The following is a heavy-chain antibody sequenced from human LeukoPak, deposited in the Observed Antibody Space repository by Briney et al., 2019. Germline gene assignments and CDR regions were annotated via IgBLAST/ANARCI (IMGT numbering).Heavy chain of an antibody. Sequence: PGGSLRLSCAASGFTFDDYAMHWVRQAPGKGLVWVSRINSDGSTRSYADSVKGRFTISRDNAKNTLYLQMNSLRAEDTAVYYCARDLGWGSYTDHWGQGTLVTVSS. J-gene: IGHJ4*02. D-gene: IGHD3-16*01. V-gene: IGHV3-74*01. CDR3: ARDLGWGSYTDH. CDR2: INSDGSTR. CDR1: GFTFDDYA.